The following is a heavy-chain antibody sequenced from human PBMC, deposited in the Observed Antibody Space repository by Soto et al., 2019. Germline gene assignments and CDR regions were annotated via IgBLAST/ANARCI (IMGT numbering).Heavy chain of an antibody. D-gene: IGHD5-12*01. CDR2: ISYDGSDK. J-gene: IGHJ4*02. CDR3: AKALSSGYDFGPFDY. CDR1: GFSFSNYG. V-gene: IGHV3-30*18. Sequence: QVQLVESGGGVVQPGRSLRLSCAASGFSFSNYGMHWVRQAPGKGLEWVAVISYDGSDKNYADSVKGRFTISRDNSKNTLYLQMNSLRAEDTAIYYCAKALSSGYDFGPFDYLGQGTLVTVSS.